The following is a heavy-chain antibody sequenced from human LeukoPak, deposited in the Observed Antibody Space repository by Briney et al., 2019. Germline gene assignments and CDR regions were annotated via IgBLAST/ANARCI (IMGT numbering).Heavy chain of an antibody. V-gene: IGHV3-74*01. D-gene: IGHD3-22*01. Sequence: RGSLRLSCVVSGFTFSSYWMHWVRQAPGKGLVWVSRIDSDGSSWNYADYVKGRFTISRDNAKKTLYLQMNSLRADDTAVYYCARGGRYYDSSGYSDYWGQGTLVTVSS. J-gene: IGHJ4*02. CDR2: IDSDGSSW. CDR3: ARGGRYYDSSGYSDY. CDR1: GFTFSSYW.